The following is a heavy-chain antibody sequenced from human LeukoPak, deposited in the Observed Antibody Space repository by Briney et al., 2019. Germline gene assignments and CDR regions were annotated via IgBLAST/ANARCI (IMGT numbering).Heavy chain of an antibody. CDR1: GITFSNYA. D-gene: IGHD6-19*01. CDR3: AKLIAVSGDDDY. Sequence: GGSLRLSFAASGITFSNYAMSWVRQAPGKGLEWVSAISASGDSTYYADSVKGRLTISRDNSRNTLYLQMNNLRPEDTAVYSCAKLIAVSGDDDYWGQGTLVTVSS. CDR2: ISASGDST. V-gene: IGHV3-23*01. J-gene: IGHJ4*02.